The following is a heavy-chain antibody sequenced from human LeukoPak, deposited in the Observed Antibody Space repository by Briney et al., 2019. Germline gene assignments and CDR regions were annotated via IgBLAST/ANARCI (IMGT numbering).Heavy chain of an antibody. CDR1: GFTFSTYW. Sequence: PGGSLRLSCAASGFTFSTYWMNWVRQAPGKGLEWLANINQDGNDKYYVDSVRGRFTISRDNAKRSLYLQMSSLRAEDTAVYFCTSGDYVDYWGQGTLVTVSS. J-gene: IGHJ4*02. CDR3: TSGDYVDY. D-gene: IGHD4-17*01. V-gene: IGHV3-7*03. CDR2: INQDGNDK.